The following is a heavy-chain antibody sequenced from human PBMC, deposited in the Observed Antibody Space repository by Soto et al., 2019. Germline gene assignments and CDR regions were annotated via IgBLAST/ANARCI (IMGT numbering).Heavy chain of an antibody. D-gene: IGHD3-10*01. CDR1: GGSISSGGYY. J-gene: IGHJ3*02. Sequence: SETLSLTCTVSGGSISSGGYYWSWIRQHPGKGLEWIGYIYYSGSTYYNPSLKSRVTISVDTSKNQFSLKLSSVTAADTAVYYCARGYYYGSGSYFYDAFDIWGQGTMVTVS. CDR2: IYYSGST. CDR3: ARGYYYGSGSYFYDAFDI. V-gene: IGHV4-31*03.